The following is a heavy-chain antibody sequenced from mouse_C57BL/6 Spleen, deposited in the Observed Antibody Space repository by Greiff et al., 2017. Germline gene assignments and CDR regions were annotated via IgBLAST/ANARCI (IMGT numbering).Heavy chain of an antibody. V-gene: IGHV14-2*01. D-gene: IGHD1-1*01. Sequence: VQLQQSGAELVKPGASVKLSCTASGFNIKDYYMHWVKQRTEQGLEWIGRIDPEDGVTKYAPKFQGKATITADTSSNTAYLQLSSLTSEDTAVYYCARGAYGSSYEGGFDYWGQGTTLTVSS. CDR2: IDPEDGVT. J-gene: IGHJ2*01. CDR1: GFNIKDYY. CDR3: ARGAYGSSYEGGFDY.